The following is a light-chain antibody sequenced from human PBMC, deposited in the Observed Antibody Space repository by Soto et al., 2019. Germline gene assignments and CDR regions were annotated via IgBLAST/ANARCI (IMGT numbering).Light chain of an antibody. CDR3: QQYKSYFWT. J-gene: IGKJ1*01. V-gene: IGKV3-15*01. CDR2: GAS. Sequence: EIVMTQSPATLSVSPGERGTLSCRASQSLSSNLAWYQQKPGQAPRLLIYGASTRATGIPARFSGSGSGTDFTLTISRLEPEDFAIYYCQQYKSYFWTFGQGTKVDI. CDR1: QSLSSN.